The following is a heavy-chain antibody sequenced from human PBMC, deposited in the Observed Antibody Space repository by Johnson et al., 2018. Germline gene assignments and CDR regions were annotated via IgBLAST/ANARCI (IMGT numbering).Heavy chain of an antibody. D-gene: IGHD2-21*02. CDR3: ARYDFAEPYYYYYGMDV. J-gene: IGHJ6*02. V-gene: IGHV4-59*12. Sequence: QVQLQESGPGLVKPSETLSLTCTVSGCSITNYYWSWIRQPPGKELEWIGYIYYRGITQYNPSLKTRVTLLADTSKNQVSLTLSSVTAADTSVYYCARYDFAEPYYYYYGMDVWGQGTTVTVSS. CDR1: GCSITNYY. CDR2: IYYRGIT.